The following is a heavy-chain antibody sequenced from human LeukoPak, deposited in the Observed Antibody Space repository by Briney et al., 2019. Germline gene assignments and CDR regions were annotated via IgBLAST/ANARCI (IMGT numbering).Heavy chain of an antibody. V-gene: IGHV4-61*02. J-gene: IGHJ6*03. CDR2: IYTSGST. D-gene: IGHD3-3*01. CDR3: ARGRDDFWSGYYTQKYYYYMDV. Sequence: SETLSLTCTVSGGSISSGSYFWSWIRQPAGKGLEWIGRIYTSGSTNYNPSLKSRVTISVDTSKNQFSLKLSSVTAADTAVYYCARGRDDFWSGYYTQKYYYYMDVWGKGTTVIVSS. CDR1: GGSISSGSYF.